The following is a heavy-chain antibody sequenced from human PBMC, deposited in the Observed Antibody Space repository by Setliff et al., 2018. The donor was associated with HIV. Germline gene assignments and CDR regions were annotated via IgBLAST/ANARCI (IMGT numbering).Heavy chain of an antibody. V-gene: IGHV3-7*01. CDR2: INQDGSEK. Sequence: GGSLRLSCAASGVPFSSYYMGWVRQSAGKGLEWLANINQDGSEKKYVDSVKGRFILSRDNAKNSLYLQMNSLRAEDTAVYYCARRKYYHDSTAYFHYKYYGLDVWGQGTMVTVSS. D-gene: IGHD3-22*01. CDR1: GVPFSSYY. J-gene: IGHJ6*01. CDR3: ARRKYYHDSTAYFHYKYYGLDV.